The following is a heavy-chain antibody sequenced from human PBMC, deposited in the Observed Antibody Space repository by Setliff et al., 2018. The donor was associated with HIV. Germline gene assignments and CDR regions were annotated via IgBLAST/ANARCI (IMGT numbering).Heavy chain of an antibody. CDR1: GFTFRNYK. CDR3: ARWGYSRDGMDV. Sequence: GGSLRLSCAASGFTFRNYKMNWVRQAPGKGLEWVSYISSSGSTIYYADSVKGRFIISRDNAKNSLNLQMNSLRAEDTAVYYCARWGYSRDGMDVWGQGTTVTVSS. D-gene: IGHD4-4*01. J-gene: IGHJ6*02. V-gene: IGHV3-48*03. CDR2: ISSSGSTI.